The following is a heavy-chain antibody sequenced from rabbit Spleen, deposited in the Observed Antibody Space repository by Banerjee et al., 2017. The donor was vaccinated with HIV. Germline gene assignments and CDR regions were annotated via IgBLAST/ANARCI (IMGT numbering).Heavy chain of an antibody. V-gene: IGHV1S47*01. J-gene: IGHJ6*01. CDR1: GFDFSSDA. CDR2: IYNGDGTT. CDR3: ARDTGSSFSSYGMDL. Sequence: EESGGDLVQPGGSLTLSCKASGFDFSSDAMCWVRQAPGKGPEWIACIYNGDGTTYYANWVHGRFTISKASSTTVTLQMTSLTAADTATYFCARDTGSSFSSYGMDLWGPGTLVTVS. D-gene: IGHD8-1*01.